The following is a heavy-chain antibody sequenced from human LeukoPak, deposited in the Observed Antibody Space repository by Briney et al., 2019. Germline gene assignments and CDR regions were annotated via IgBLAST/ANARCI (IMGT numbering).Heavy chain of an antibody. CDR2: IYSGGST. Sequence: TGGSLRLSCAASGLTVSSNYMTWVRQAPGKGLEWVSVIYSGGSTYYADSVKGRFTISRDNYKNTVYLQVNSLRVEDTAVYYCARDPYNWNYIDYWGQGTLVTVSS. CDR3: ARDPYNWNYIDY. J-gene: IGHJ4*02. D-gene: IGHD1-1*01. V-gene: IGHV3-66*02. CDR1: GLTVSSNY.